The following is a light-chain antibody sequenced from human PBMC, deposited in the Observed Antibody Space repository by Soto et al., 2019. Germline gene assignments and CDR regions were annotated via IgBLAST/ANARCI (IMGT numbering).Light chain of an antibody. CDR3: QQRSNWPPEVT. CDR2: DAS. Sequence: IGVTHSVAAVSLSTEERATLSCRASQSVSSYLAWYQQKPGQAPRLLIYDASNRATGIPARFSGSGSGTDFTLTISSLEPEDFAVYYCQQRSNWPPEVTSGQGRRPEI. CDR1: QSVSSY. J-gene: IGKJ5*01. V-gene: IGKV3-11*01.